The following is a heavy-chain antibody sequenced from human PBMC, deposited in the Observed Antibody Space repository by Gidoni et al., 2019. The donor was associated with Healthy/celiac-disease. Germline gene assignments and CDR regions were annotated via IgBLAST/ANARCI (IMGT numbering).Heavy chain of an antibody. CDR3: AREDITIFGVVNY. D-gene: IGHD3-3*01. J-gene: IGHJ4*02. CDR2: INHSGST. Sequence: QVQLQQWGAGLLKPSETLSLTCAVYGGSFSGYYWSWIRQPPGKGLEWIGEINHSGSTNYNPSLKSRVTISVDTSKNQFSLKLSSVTAADTAVYYCAREDITIFGVVNYWGQGTLVTVPS. CDR1: GGSFSGYY. V-gene: IGHV4-34*01.